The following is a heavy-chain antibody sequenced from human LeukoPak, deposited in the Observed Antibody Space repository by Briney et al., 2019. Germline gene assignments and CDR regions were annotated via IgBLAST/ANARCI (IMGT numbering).Heavy chain of an antibody. CDR3: ARDPTYYDFWSGRVNAFDI. CDR2: INPNSGGT. J-gene: IGHJ3*02. D-gene: IGHD3-3*01. Sequence: GASVKVSCKASGYTFTGYYMHWVRQAPGQGLEWMGWINPNSGGTSYAQKFQGRVTMTRDTSISTAYMELSRLRSDDTAVYYCARDPTYYDFWSGRVNAFDIWGQGTMVTVSS. V-gene: IGHV1-2*02. CDR1: GYTFTGYY.